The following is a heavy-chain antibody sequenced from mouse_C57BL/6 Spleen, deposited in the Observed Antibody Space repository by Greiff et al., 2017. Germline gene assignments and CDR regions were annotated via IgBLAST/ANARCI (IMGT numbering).Heavy chain of an antibody. D-gene: IGHD1-1*02. V-gene: IGHV10-3*01. J-gene: IGHJ1*03. Sequence: EVKLVESGGGLVQPKGSLKLSCAASGFTFNTYAMHWVRQAPGKGLEWVARIRSKSSNYATYYADSVKDRFTISRDDSQSMLYLQMNNLKTEDTDMYYCGSGWLHAWYFDVWGTGTPVTVSS. CDR3: GSGWLHAWYFDV. CDR1: GFTFNTYA. CDR2: IRSKSSNYAT.